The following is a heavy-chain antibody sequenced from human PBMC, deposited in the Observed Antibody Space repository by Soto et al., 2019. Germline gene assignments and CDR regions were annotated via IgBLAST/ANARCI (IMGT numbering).Heavy chain of an antibody. D-gene: IGHD4-17*01. CDR1: GFTFSSYA. CDR2: ISGSGGST. Sequence: GGSLRLSCAASGFTFSSYAMSWVRQAPGKGLEWVSAISGSGGSTYYADSVKGRFTISRDNSKNTLYLQMNSLRAEDTAVYYCSRKNRYGDNYRDLYYYYYYYMDVWGKGTTVTVSS. J-gene: IGHJ6*03. CDR3: SRKNRYGDNYRDLYYYYYYYMDV. V-gene: IGHV3-23*01.